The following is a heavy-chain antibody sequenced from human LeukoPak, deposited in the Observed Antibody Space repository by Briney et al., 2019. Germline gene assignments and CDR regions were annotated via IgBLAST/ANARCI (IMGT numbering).Heavy chain of an antibody. D-gene: IGHD2-2*01. V-gene: IGHV1-69*02. CDR2: IIPILGIA. CDR1: GGTFSSYT. Sequence: SVKVSCKASGGTFSSYTISWVRQAPGQGLEWMGRIIPILGIANYAQKFQGRVTITADESTSTAYMELSSLRSEDTAVYYCARSVVVPAGGSADNWVDPWGQGTLVTVSS. J-gene: IGHJ5*02. CDR3: ARSVVVPAGGSADNWVDP.